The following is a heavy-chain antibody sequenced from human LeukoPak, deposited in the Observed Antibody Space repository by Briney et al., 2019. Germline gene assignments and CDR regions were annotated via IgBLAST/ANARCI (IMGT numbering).Heavy chain of an antibody. CDR2: IYYSGST. D-gene: IGHD3-22*01. V-gene: IGHV4-59*01. CDR3: AREREEGSENYDGEAFDI. Sequence: SETLSLTCTVSGGSISSYYWSWIRQPPGKGLEWIGYIYYSGSTNYNPSLKSRVTISVDTSKNQFSLKLSSVTAADTAVYYCAREREEGSENYDGEAFDIWGQGTMVTVSS. CDR1: GGSISSYY. J-gene: IGHJ3*02.